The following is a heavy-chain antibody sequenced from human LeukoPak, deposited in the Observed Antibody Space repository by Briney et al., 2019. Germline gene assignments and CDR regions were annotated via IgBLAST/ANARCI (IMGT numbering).Heavy chain of an antibody. CDR2: IYYSGST. D-gene: IGHD6-13*01. J-gene: IGHJ2*01. CDR1: GGSISSSSYY. Sequence: SETLSLTCTVSGGSISSSSYYWSWIRQPPGKGLEWIGSIYYSGSTYYNPSLKSRVTISVDTSKNQFSLKLSSVTAADTAVYYCARVYYSSSYDYWYFDLWGRGTLVTVSS. CDR3: ARVYYSSSYDYWYFDL. V-gene: IGHV4-39*07.